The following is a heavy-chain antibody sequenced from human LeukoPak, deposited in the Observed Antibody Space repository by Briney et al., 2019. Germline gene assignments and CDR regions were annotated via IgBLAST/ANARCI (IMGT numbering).Heavy chain of an antibody. CDR3: ARTIAAADNYYMDV. CDR1: GYSISSGYY. V-gene: IGHV4-38-2*02. J-gene: IGHJ6*03. D-gene: IGHD6-13*01. CDR2: IYHSGST. Sequence: SETLSLTCTVSGYSISSGYYWGWIRQPPGKGLEWIGSIYHSGSTYYNPSLKSRVTISVDTSKNQFSLKLSSVTAVDTAVYYCARTIAAADNYYMDVWGKGTTVTVSS.